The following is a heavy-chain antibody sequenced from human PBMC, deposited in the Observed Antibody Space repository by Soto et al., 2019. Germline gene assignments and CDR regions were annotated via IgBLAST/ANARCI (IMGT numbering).Heavy chain of an antibody. CDR1: GFTFSSYG. CDR3: VKDSQNPLTVTSWGYDYYFDY. Sequence: GGSLRLSCAASGFTFSSYGMHWVRQAPGKGLEWVAVISYDGSNKYYADSVKGRFTISRDNSKNTLYLQMNSLRAEDTAVYYCVKDSQNPLTVTSWGYDYYFDYWGQGTLVTVSS. D-gene: IGHD4-17*01. J-gene: IGHJ4*02. CDR2: ISYDGSNK. V-gene: IGHV3-30*18.